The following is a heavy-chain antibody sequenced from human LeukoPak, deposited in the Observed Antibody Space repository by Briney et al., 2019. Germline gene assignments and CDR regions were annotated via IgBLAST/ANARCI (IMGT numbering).Heavy chain of an antibody. CDR2: IYHSGST. J-gene: IGHJ6*03. CDR1: GYSISSGYY. V-gene: IGHV4-38-2*01. Sequence: PSETLSLTCAVSGYSISSGYYWGWIRQPPGKGLEWIGSIYHSGSTYYNPSLKSRVTISVDTSKNQFSLKLSSVTAADTAVYYCARMTSRNMDVWGKGTTVTVSS. CDR3: ARMTSRNMDV.